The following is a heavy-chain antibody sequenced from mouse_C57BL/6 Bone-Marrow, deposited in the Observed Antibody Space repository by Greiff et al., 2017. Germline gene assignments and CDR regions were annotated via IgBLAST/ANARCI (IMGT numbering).Heavy chain of an antibody. Sequence: EVQVVESGGGLVQPGGSLKLSCAASGFTFSDYYMYWVRQTPEKRLEWVAYISNGGGSTYYPDTVKGRFTISRDNAKNSLYLQMSRLKSEDTAMYYCARHGGYDSFDYWGQGTTLTVSS. V-gene: IGHV5-12*01. J-gene: IGHJ2*01. CDR1: GFTFSDYY. D-gene: IGHD2-2*01. CDR3: ARHGGYDSFDY. CDR2: ISNGGGST.